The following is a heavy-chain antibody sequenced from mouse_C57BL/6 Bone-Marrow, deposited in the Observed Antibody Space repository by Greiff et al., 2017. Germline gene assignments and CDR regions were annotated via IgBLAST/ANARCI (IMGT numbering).Heavy chain of an antibody. J-gene: IGHJ1*03. CDR2: INYDGSST. CDR3: ARDDPYYYGSSSWYFDV. CDR1: GFTFSDYY. V-gene: IGHV5-16*01. D-gene: IGHD1-1*01. Sequence: EVQLVESEGGLVQPGSSMKLSCTASGFTFSDYYMAWVRQVPEKGLEWVANINYDGSSTYYLDSLKSRFIISRDNAKNILYLQMSSLKSEDTATYYWARDDPYYYGSSSWYFDVWGTGTTVTVSS.